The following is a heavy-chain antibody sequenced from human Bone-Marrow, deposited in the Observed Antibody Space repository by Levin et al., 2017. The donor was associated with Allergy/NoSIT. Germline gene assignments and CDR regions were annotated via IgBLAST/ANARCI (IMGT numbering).Heavy chain of an antibody. Sequence: AASVKVSCKASGYTFTSYYMHWVRQAPGQGLEWMGIINPSGGSTSYAQKFQGRVTMTRDTSTSTVYMELSSLRSEDTAVYYCARGESYGSGSYAEFDYWGQGTLVTVSS. CDR1: GYTFTSYY. D-gene: IGHD3-10*01. CDR2: INPSGGST. CDR3: ARGESYGSGSYAEFDY. V-gene: IGHV1-46*01. J-gene: IGHJ4*02.